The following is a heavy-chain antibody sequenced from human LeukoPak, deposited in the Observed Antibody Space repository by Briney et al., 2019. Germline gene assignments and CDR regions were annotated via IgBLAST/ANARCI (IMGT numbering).Heavy chain of an antibody. V-gene: IGHV2-5*02. CDR1: GLSLSTSGVG. CDR3: ALGSGRTFDY. J-gene: IGHJ4*02. Sequence: SGPTLVKPTQTLTLTCTFSGLSLSTSGVGVGWIRQPPGKALEWLALIYWDDDKRYSSSLKSRLTITKDTSKNQVVLTMTNMDPVGTATYYCALGSGRTFDYWGQGTLVTVSS. D-gene: IGHD3-10*01. CDR2: IYWDDDK.